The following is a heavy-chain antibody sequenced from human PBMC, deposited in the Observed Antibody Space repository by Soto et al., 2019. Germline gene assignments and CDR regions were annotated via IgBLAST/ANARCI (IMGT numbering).Heavy chain of an antibody. V-gene: IGHV3-11*06. Sequence: GGSLRLSCEASGFTFSDYYMSWIRQAPGKGLEWIAYSSNSGTFTKYADSVKGRFSISRDNAKNSLYLQINNLSGEDTATYFCARSGANDNLLDDWGQGTPVTGSS. J-gene: IGHJ4*02. CDR3: ARSGANDNLLDD. CDR2: SSNSGTFT. D-gene: IGHD1-1*01. CDR1: GFTFSDYY.